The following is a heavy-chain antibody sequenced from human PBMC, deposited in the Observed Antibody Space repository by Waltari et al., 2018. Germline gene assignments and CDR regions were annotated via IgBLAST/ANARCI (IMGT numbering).Heavy chain of an antibody. D-gene: IGHD3-22*01. CDR3: ARMIVVVISRGYYGMDV. Sequence: QVQLVQSGAEVKKPGSSVKVSCKASGGTFSSYAISWVRQAPGQGLEWMGGIIPIFGTANYAQKFQGRVTITADESTSTAYMELSSLRSEDTAVYYCARMIVVVISRGYYGMDVWGQGTTVTVSS. CDR2: IIPIFGTA. CDR1: GGTFSSYA. J-gene: IGHJ6*02. V-gene: IGHV1-69*01.